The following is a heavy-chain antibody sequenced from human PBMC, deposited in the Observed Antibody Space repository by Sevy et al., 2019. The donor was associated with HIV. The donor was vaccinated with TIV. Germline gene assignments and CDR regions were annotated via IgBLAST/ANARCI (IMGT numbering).Heavy chain of an antibody. CDR1: GLSVSDNY. V-gene: IGHV3-66*01. CDR2: IYSDGRT. CDR3: ARDRYYYASGYYYYYYGMDV. Sequence: GGSLRLSCAASGLSVSDNYMNWVRQAPGKGLELVSVIYSDGRTYYADSVKGRFTISRDNAKNTLYLHMNNLRPEDTAVYYCARDRYYYASGYYYYYYGMDVWGQGTTVTVSS. D-gene: IGHD3-22*01. J-gene: IGHJ6*02.